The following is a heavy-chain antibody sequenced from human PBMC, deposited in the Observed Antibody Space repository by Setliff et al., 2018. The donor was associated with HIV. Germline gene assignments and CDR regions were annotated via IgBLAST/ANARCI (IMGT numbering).Heavy chain of an antibody. J-gene: IGHJ6*02. CDR1: GFTFSKAW. CDR3: ATDQNVRPRYYGMDV. Sequence: PGGSLRLSCAASGFTFSKAWMNWVRRAPGKGLEWVAAISGGGGTTYYGDSLRGRLTLSRDISKNTVYLQMNRLRAEDTAVYFCATDQNVRPRYYGMDVWGRGTTVTVSS. V-gene: IGHV3-23*01. CDR2: ISGGGGTT. D-gene: IGHD2-15*01.